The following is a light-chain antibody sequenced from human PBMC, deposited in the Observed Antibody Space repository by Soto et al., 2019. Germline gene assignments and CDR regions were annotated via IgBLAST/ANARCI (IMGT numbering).Light chain of an antibody. V-gene: IGLV2-14*03. CDR1: SSDIGAHNF. CDR2: EVI. CDR3: NSYTTSNTFV. J-gene: IGLJ1*01. Sequence: YVLTQPASVSWSPGQAITVSCSGTSSDIGAHNFVSWYQQHPGKAPKLIIYEVINRPSGVSDRFSGSKSGNTASLTISGLQSEDEADYYCNSYTTSNTFVFGSGTKVTVL.